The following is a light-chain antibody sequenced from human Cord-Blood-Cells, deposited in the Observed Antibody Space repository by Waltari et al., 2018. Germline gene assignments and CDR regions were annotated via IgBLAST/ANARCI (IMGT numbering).Light chain of an antibody. Sequence: QSALTQPASVSGSPGQSITISCTGTSSDVGGYNYVSWYQQHPGKAPKHMIYDVSNRPSGFSNRFSGSKSRNTASLTISGLQAEDEADYYCSSYTSSSTRVFGGGTKLTVL. V-gene: IGLV2-14*01. CDR3: SSYTSSSTRV. CDR1: SSDVGGYNY. J-gene: IGLJ2*01. CDR2: DVS.